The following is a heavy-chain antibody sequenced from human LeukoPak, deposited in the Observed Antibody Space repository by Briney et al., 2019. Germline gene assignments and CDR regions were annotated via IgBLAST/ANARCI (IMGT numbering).Heavy chain of an antibody. J-gene: IGHJ6*02. CDR3: ARLRYYAMDV. Sequence: PGGSLRVSCAASGFPFSTYDMNWVRQAPGKRLEWVSYISSSSRTISYADSVKGRFTISRDNAKNSLYLQMNSLRAEDTAVHYCARLRYYAMDVWGQGTTVTASS. V-gene: IGHV3-48*01. CDR2: ISSSSRTI. CDR1: GFPFSTYD.